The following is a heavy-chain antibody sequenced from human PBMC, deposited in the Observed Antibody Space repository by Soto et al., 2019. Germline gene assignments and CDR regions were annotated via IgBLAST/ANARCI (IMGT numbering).Heavy chain of an antibody. CDR2: IYTTGST. CDR1: GGSIRNYY. V-gene: IGHV4-4*07. J-gene: IGHJ5*02. Sequence: PSETLSLPCIVFGGSIRNYYWSWIRQPAGKGLEWIGRIYTTGSTNYNPALKSRVAMSLDTSTNQVSLKLRSVTAADTAVYYCARDEYYDSNNWFDPWGPGTLVTVSS. CDR3: ARDEYYDSNNWFDP. D-gene: IGHD3-16*01.